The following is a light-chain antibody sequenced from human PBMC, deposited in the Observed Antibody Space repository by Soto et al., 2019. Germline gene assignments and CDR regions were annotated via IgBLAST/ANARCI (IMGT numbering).Light chain of an antibody. CDR1: QSVSSN. V-gene: IGKV3-15*01. CDR3: QQYNNWPRT. CDR2: GAS. Sequence: EIVLTQSPATLSLSPGERATLSCGASQSVSSNLAWYQQKPGQAPRLLIYGASTRATGIPARFSGSGSGTEFTLTISSLQSEDFAVYYCQQYNNWPRTFGQGTKV. J-gene: IGKJ1*01.